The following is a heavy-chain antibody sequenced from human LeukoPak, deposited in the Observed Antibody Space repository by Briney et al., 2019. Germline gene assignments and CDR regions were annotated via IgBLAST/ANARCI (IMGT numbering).Heavy chain of an antibody. V-gene: IGHV3-11*04. J-gene: IGHJ1*01. CDR1: GFTSSDSY. D-gene: IGHD3-22*01. Sequence: GGSLRLSCAASGFTSSDSYMSWIRQSPGKGLEWVSHISGSGHIIYYADSMKGRFTISRDNAKNSLYLQMNSLRAEDTAVYYCARTRGPLLPEHWGQGTLVTASS. CDR3: ARTRGPLLPEH. CDR2: ISGSGHII.